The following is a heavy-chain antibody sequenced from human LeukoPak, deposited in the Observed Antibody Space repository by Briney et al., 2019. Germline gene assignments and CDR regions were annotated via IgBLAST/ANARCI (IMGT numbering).Heavy chain of an antibody. CDR1: GGSISSYY. D-gene: IGHD1-1*01. Sequence: SETLSLTCTVSGGSISSYYWSWIRQPAGKGLEWIGRIYTSGSTNYNPPLKSRVTMSVDTSKNQFSLKLSSVTAADTAVYYCARHFWLQLERPDAFDIWGQGTMVTVSS. V-gene: IGHV4-4*07. CDR3: ARHFWLQLERPDAFDI. CDR2: IYTSGST. J-gene: IGHJ3*02.